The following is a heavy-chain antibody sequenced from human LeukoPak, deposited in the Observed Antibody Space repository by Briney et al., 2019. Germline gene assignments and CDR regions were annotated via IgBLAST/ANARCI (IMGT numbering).Heavy chain of an antibody. Sequence: ASVKVSCKASGYAFTTYYIHWVRQAPGQGLEWMGAINPSGGSTTYAQKFQGRVTMTRDTSTSTVSMELSSLRSEDTAVYYCARYSWRDSSSSFWFDPWGQGTLVTVSS. D-gene: IGHD6-6*01. CDR3: ARYSWRDSSSSFWFDP. CDR1: GYAFTTYY. J-gene: IGHJ5*02. V-gene: IGHV1-46*01. CDR2: INPSGGST.